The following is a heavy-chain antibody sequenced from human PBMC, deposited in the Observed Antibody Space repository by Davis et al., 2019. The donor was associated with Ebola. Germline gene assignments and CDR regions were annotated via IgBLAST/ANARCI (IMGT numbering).Heavy chain of an antibody. CDR2: ISSSSSYI. V-gene: IGHV3-21*01. CDR3: ARVPLYYYGMDV. Sequence: GGSLKISCAASGFTFSSYSMNWVRQAPGKGLEWVSSISSSSSYIYYADSVKGRFTISRDNAKNSLYLQMNSLRAEDTAVYYCARVPLYYYGMDVWGQGTTVTVSS. J-gene: IGHJ6*02. CDR1: GFTFSSYS.